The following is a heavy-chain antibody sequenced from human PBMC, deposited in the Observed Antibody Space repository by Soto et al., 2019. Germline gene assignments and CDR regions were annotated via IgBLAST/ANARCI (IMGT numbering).Heavy chain of an antibody. V-gene: IGHV3-23*01. Sequence: EVHLLESGGALVQPGGYLTLSCAASGFSFSDYAMSWVRQAPGKGLEWVSSISRTGDSAYYADSVKGRFAISRDRSKNRLSLQMNSLRVDDTAVYYCAKGPDGSGYYHNWFDSWGQGTLITVSS. CDR1: GFSFSDYA. J-gene: IGHJ5*01. CDR2: ISRTGDSA. CDR3: AKGPDGSGYYHNWFDS. D-gene: IGHD3-22*01.